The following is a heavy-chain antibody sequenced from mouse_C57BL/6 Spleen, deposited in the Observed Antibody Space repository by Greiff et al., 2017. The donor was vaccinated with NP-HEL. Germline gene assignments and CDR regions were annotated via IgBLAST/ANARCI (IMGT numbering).Heavy chain of an antibody. Sequence: EVQLQQSGPELVKPGASVKIPCKASGYTFTDYNMDWVKQSHGKSLEWIGDINPNNGGTIYNQKFKGKATLTVDKSSSTAYMELRSLTSEDTAVYYCARSVTDYSNPLDYWGQGTTLTVSS. CDR1: GYTFTDYN. J-gene: IGHJ2*01. CDR2: INPNNGGT. CDR3: ARSVTDYSNPLDY. D-gene: IGHD2-5*01. V-gene: IGHV1-18*01.